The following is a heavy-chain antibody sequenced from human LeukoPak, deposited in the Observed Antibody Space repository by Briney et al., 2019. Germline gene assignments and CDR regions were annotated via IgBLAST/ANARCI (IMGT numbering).Heavy chain of an antibody. Sequence: GGSLRLSCAASGFTFSSYGMHWVRQAPGKGLEWVAFIRYADSAKGRFTISRDNSKNTLYLQMNSLRAEDTAVYYCAKDRYCDYVLGLDVWGKGTTVTISS. CDR1: GFTFSSYG. V-gene: IGHV3-30*02. D-gene: IGHD4-17*01. CDR3: AKDRYCDYVLGLDV. J-gene: IGHJ6*04. CDR2: IR.